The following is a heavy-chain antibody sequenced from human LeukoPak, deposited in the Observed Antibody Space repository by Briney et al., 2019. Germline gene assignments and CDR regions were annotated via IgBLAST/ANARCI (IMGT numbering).Heavy chain of an antibody. V-gene: IGHV3-23*01. D-gene: IGHD3-10*01. CDR1: GFTFSSYA. Sequence: GGSLRLSCAASGFTFSSYAMSWVRQAPGKGQEWVSAISGSGGSTYYADSVKGRFTISRDNSKNTLYLQMNSLRAEDTAVYYCAKDWEVLLWFGEFSYFDYWGQGTLVTVSS. CDR2: ISGSGGST. J-gene: IGHJ4*02. CDR3: AKDWEVLLWFGEFSYFDY.